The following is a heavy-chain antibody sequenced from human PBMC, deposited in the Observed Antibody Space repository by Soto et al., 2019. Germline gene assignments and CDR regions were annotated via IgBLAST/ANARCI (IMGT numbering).Heavy chain of an antibody. J-gene: IGHJ4*02. CDR1: GLNFNDAW. D-gene: IGHD3-22*01. CDR2: IISRNGGGTT. CDR3: VRTTYFSDSSVYTRFFDY. Sequence: GGSLRLSCVVSGLNFNDAWMSWVRQAPGKGLEWVGRIISRNGGGTTDYGAPVKGRFAISRDDSRNTVYLQMNSLKTEDTAIYYCVRTTYFSDSSVYTRFFDYWGQGTLVTVSS. V-gene: IGHV3-15*01.